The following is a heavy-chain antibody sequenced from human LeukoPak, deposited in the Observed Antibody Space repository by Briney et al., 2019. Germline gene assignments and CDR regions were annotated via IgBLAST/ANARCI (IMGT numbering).Heavy chain of an antibody. CDR1: GFTFSSYA. J-gene: IGHJ6*03. Sequence: GGSLRLSCAASGFTFSSYAMNWVRQAPGKGLEWVSSISGSGGRTYYADSVKGRFTISRDNSKNTLYLQMNSLRAEDTAVYYCAKRRGLELTYYYHMDVWGKGTTVTVSS. CDR3: AKRRGLELTYYYHMDV. D-gene: IGHD1-7*01. V-gene: IGHV3-23*01. CDR2: ISGSGGRT.